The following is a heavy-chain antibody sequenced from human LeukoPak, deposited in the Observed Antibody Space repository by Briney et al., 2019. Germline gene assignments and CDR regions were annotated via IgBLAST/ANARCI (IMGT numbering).Heavy chain of an antibody. CDR1: GYTFTGYY. J-gene: IGHJ3*02. D-gene: IGHD3-10*01. V-gene: IGHV1-2*02. Sequence: ASVKVSCKASGYTFTGYYMHWVRQAPGQGLEWMGWINPNSGDANYAQKFQGRVTMTRDTSISTAYMELSRLTSDDTAVFYCARGRLGSGSQYDAFDIWGQGTMVTVSS. CDR3: ARGRLGSGSQYDAFDI. CDR2: INPNSGDA.